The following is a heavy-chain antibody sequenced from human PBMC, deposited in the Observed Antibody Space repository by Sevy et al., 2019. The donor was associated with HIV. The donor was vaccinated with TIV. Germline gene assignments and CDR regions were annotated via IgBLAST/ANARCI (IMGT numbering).Heavy chain of an antibody. CDR1: GYTLTQFS. Sequence: ASVKVSCKVSGYTLTQFSMHCVRQAPGKGLEWMATFDPEDDETIYAQRLQGRVTMTEDTSTDTAYMELSSLRSDDTAVYYCAVTKDYYDSSGYPFDYWGQGSLVTVSS. V-gene: IGHV1-24*01. D-gene: IGHD3-22*01. J-gene: IGHJ4*02. CDR2: FDPEDDET. CDR3: AVTKDYYDSSGYPFDY.